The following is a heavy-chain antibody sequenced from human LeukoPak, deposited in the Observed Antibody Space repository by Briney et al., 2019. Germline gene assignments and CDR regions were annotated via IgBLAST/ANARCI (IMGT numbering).Heavy chain of an antibody. J-gene: IGHJ4*02. Sequence: ASVKVSCKASGYTFTSYAMNWVRQAPGQGLEWMGWINPKSAGTNYAQKFQGRVTMTRDTSISTTYMELSRLRSDDTAVYYCARDLGISGWYAPPLGYFDYWGQGTLVTVSS. CDR2: INPKSAGT. V-gene: IGHV1-2*02. D-gene: IGHD6-19*01. CDR3: ARDLGISGWYAPPLGYFDY. CDR1: GYTFTSYA.